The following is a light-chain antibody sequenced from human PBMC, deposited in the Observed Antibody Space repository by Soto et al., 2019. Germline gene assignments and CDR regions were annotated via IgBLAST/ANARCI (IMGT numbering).Light chain of an antibody. V-gene: IGKV1-6*01. Sequence: IQMYMSPASLSASVGDRVTITCRASQGIRTDLGWYQQKPGKVPKLLIYAASTLQSGVPSRFSGSGSGRDFTLTISSLQPEDFATYYCLLDYSYFWAFGQGTKVDIK. J-gene: IGKJ1*01. CDR2: AAS. CDR3: LLDYSYFWA. CDR1: QGIRTD.